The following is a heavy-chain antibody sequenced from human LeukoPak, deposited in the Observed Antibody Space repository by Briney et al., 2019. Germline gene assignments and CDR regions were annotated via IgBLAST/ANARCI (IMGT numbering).Heavy chain of an antibody. V-gene: IGHV3-23*01. D-gene: IGHD6-25*01. J-gene: IGHJ4*02. Sequence: PGGSLRLSCAASGFTFSSYAMSWVRQAPGKGLEWVSAISGSGGSTYYADSVKGRFTISRDNSKNTLYLQMNSLGDEDTAVYYCARDRLPEALFDYWGQGTLVTVSS. CDR3: ARDRLPEALFDY. CDR2: ISGSGGST. CDR1: GFTFSSYA.